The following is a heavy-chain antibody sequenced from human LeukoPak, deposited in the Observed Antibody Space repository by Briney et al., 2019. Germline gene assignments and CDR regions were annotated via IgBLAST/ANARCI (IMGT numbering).Heavy chain of an antibody. CDR3: AKVLSYLAIWSGMDV. V-gene: IGHV3-43*02. CDR2: ISADGDST. Sequence: PGGPLRLSCAASGFTFDDFAMYWVRQAPGKGLEWVSLISADGDSTYYADSMKGRFTISRDNSKNSLYLQMNSLRTEDTALYYCAKVLSYLAIWSGMDVWGQGTTVTVSS. CDR1: GFTFDDFA. D-gene: IGHD1-1*01. J-gene: IGHJ6*02.